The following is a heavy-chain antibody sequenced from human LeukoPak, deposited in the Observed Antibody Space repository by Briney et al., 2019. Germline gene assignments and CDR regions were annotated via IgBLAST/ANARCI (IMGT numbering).Heavy chain of an antibody. V-gene: IGHV4-39*07. D-gene: IGHD6-19*01. CDR2: IYYSGST. Sequence: SETLSLTCTVSGGSISSSSYYWGWIRQPPGKGLEWIGSIYYSGSTYYNPSLKSRVTISVDTSKNQFSLKLSSVTAADTAVYYCARLARPPPPGYSSGWVDYWGQGTLVTVSS. J-gene: IGHJ4*02. CDR3: ARLARPPPPGYSSGWVDY. CDR1: GGSISSSSYY.